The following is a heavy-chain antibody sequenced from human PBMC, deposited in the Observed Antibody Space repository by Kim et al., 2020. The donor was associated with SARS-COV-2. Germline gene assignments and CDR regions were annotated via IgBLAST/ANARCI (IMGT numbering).Heavy chain of an antibody. CDR3: ATTVFGGSNSRYYFDF. CDR2: MIPIFGTS. J-gene: IGHJ4*02. D-gene: IGHD3-3*01. V-gene: IGHV1-69*06. CDR1: GATFNTSG. Sequence: SVKVSCKASGATFNTSGISWVRQAPGQGLEWLGGMIPIFGTSRYAQKVQGRVTMTADKFTSTAYMDLSSLRSEDTAVYYCATTVFGGSNSRYYFDFWGQGTLVTVSS.